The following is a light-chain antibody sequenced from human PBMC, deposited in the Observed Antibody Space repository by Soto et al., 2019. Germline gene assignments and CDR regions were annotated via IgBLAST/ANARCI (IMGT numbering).Light chain of an antibody. J-gene: IGKJ4*01. V-gene: IGKV1-5*03. CDR3: QELRSYPST. CDR2: KAS. CDR1: ESISIW. Sequence: DIQMTQSPSTLSASVGDTVTITCRASESISIWLAWYQQKPGKAPNLLINKASSLQSEVPSRFSGSGSGTEFTLTITILQPDDFGVYYCQELRSYPSTFGGGTKVDIK.